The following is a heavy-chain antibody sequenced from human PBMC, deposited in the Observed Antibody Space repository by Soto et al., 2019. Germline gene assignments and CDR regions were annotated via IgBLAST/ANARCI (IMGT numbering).Heavy chain of an antibody. CDR1: GYSFGTSG. D-gene: IGHD3-22*01. CDR2: ISAYNGNT. CDR3: SRAGQYYDTSGYAN. Sequence: QVKLVQSGTEVKKPGASVKVSCKASGYSFGTSGISWVRQAPGQGLEWMGWISAYNGNTNYDQKLQDRATMTTDTSTNTAYLELRSLRSDDPAVYYCSRAGQYYDTSGYANWGQGTLVTVSS. V-gene: IGHV1-18*04. J-gene: IGHJ4*02.